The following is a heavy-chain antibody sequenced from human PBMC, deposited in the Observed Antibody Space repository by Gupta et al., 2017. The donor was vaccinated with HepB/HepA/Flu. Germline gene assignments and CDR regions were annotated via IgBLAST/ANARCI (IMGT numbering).Heavy chain of an antibody. CDR2: ISANGDTI. D-gene: IGHD6-13*01. CDR1: GFTFSSYE. CDR3: ASSRWFYFDY. J-gene: IGHJ4*02. V-gene: IGHV3-48*03. Sequence: EVQLVESGGGLVQPGGSLRPSCAASGFTFSSYEMNWVRQAPGKGLEWVSHISANGDTIYEANSVKGRFTISRDNAKNSLYLEMNSLSVEDTAVYYCASSRWFYFDYWGQGTLVTVSS.